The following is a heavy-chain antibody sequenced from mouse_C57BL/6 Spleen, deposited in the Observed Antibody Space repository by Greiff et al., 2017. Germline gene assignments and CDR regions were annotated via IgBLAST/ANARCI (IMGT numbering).Heavy chain of an antibody. CDR2: IHTNSGST. V-gene: IGHV1-64*01. Sequence: QVQLQQPGAELVKPGASVTLSCKASGYTFTSYWMHWVKQRPGQGLEWIGMIHTNSGSTNYNEKFKSKATLTVDKSSSPAYMQLSSLTSEDSAVYYCARGLYDFNFDYWGQGTTLTVSS. CDR1: GYTFTSYW. J-gene: IGHJ2*01. D-gene: IGHD2-3*01. CDR3: ARGLYDFNFDY.